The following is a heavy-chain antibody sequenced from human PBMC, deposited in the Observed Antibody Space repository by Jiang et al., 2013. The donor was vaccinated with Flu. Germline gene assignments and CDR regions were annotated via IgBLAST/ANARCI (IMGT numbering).Heavy chain of an antibody. Sequence: SSISSSSSYIYYADSVKGRFTISRGNAKNSLYLQMNSLRAEDTAVYYCARGRFSGGDYFDYWGQGTLVTVSS. V-gene: IGHV3-21*01. CDR3: ARGRFSGGDYFDY. D-gene: IGHD3-10*01. J-gene: IGHJ4*02. CDR2: ISSSSSYI.